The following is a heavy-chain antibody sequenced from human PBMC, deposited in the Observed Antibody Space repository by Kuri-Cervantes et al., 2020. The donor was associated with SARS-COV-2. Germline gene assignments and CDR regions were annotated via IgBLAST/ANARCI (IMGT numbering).Heavy chain of an antibody. J-gene: IGHJ2*01. D-gene: IGHD5-12*01. CDR1: GFTFSSYS. CDR2: IGSGSSSI. V-gene: IGHV3-48*04. CDR3: ARVGGRDIVATDWYFDL. Sequence: ETLSLTCAASGFTFSSYSMNWVRQAPGEGLEWVSYIGSGSSSIYYADSVKGRFTISRDNAKNSLYLQMNSLRAEDTAVYYCARVGGRDIVATDWYFDLWGRGTLVTVSS.